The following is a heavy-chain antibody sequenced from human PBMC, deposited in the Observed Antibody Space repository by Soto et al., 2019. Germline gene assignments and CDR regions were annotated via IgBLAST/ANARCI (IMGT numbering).Heavy chain of an antibody. Sequence: GGSLRLSCSASGFTFSIYAIHWVLQAPGKGLEWVTVMSYDGNQKHYADSVKGRFTVSRDDSENTVFLQMTSLRPEDTATYYCAKDRYFDSYYLDSWGQGTLVTVSS. CDR2: MSYDGNQK. J-gene: IGHJ4*02. D-gene: IGHD3-9*01. CDR3: AKDRYFDSYYLDS. CDR1: GFTFSIYA. V-gene: IGHV3-30-3*01.